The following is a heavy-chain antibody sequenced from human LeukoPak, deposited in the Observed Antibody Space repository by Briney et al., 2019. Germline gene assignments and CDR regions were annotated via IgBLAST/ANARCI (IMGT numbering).Heavy chain of an antibody. Sequence: GGSLRLSCAASGFTFTNAWMSWVRQAPGKGLEWVGRIKSKTDGGTTEYSAPVKGTFTISRDDSKNTLYLQMNSLKTEDTAVYYCTTGPFDYYGSATYLANGMDVWGQGTTVTVSS. D-gene: IGHD3-10*01. CDR3: TTGPFDYYGSATYLANGMDV. CDR1: GFTFTNAW. V-gene: IGHV3-15*01. CDR2: IKSKTDGGTT. J-gene: IGHJ6*02.